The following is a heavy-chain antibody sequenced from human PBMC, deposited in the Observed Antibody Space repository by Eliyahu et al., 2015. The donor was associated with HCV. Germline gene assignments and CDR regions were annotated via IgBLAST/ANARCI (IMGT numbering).Heavy chain of an antibody. Sequence: KGRFTISRDNSKNTVYLQMNTLRAEDTAVFYCAKDGGVSGGWYSDNVGWFDPWGLGTLVTVSS. V-gene: IGHV3-23*01. J-gene: IGHJ5*02. CDR3: AKDGGVSGGWYSDNVGWFDP. D-gene: IGHD6-19*01.